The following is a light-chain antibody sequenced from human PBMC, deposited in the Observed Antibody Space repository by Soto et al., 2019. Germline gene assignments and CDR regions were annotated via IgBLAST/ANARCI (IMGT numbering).Light chain of an antibody. V-gene: IGLV2-14*01. CDR1: ISDVGGYSY. CDR2: EVN. Sequence: QSALTQPASVSGSPGQSITISCTGTISDVGGYSYVSWYQQHPGKAPKLMIYEVNYRPSGVSNRFSGSKSGNTTSLTISVLQAEDEADYYCSSYTSSSTYVFGTGTKLTVL. CDR3: SSYTSSSTYV. J-gene: IGLJ1*01.